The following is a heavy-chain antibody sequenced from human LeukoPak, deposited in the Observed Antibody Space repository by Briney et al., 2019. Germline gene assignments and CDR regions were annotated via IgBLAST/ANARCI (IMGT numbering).Heavy chain of an antibody. CDR2: IVVGSGNT. V-gene: IGHV1-58*02. J-gene: IGHJ4*02. Sequence: ASVKVSCKASGFTFTSSAMQWVRQARGQRLEWIGWIVVGSGNTNYAQKFQERVTITRDMSTSTAYMELSSLRSEDTAVYYCARDPDLTRGYSYGPSLDYWGQGTLVTVSS. CDR3: ARDPDLTRGYSYGPSLDY. D-gene: IGHD5-18*01. CDR1: GFTFTSSA.